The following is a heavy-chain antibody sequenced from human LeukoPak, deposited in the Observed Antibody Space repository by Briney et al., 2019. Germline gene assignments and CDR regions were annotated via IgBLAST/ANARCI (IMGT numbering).Heavy chain of an antibody. CDR1: GYSFTSYW. D-gene: IGHD1-26*01. Sequence: GESLKISCKGSGYSFTSYWIGWVRQMPGKGLEWMGIVYPGDSDTRYSPSFQGQVTISADKSISTAYLQWSSLKASDTAMYYCARHRGGSYLVAAFDIWGQGTMVTVSS. CDR2: VYPGDSDT. CDR3: ARHRGGSYLVAAFDI. V-gene: IGHV5-51*01. J-gene: IGHJ3*02.